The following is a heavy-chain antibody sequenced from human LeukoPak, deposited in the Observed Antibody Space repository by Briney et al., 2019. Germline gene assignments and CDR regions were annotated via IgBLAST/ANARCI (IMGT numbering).Heavy chain of an antibody. CDR2: IYHSGST. J-gene: IGHJ4*02. D-gene: IGHD3-22*01. Sequence: PSETLSLTCAVSGGSISSGGYSWSWIRHPPGKGLEWIGYIYHSGSTYYNPSLKSRVAISVDRSKNQFSLKLSSVTAADTAVYYCARGPYYYEYYFDYWGQGTLVTVSS. CDR3: ARGPYYYEYYFDY. V-gene: IGHV4-30-2*01. CDR1: GGSISSGGYS.